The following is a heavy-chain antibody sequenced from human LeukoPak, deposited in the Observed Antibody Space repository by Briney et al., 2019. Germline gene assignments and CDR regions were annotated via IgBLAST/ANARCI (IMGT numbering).Heavy chain of an antibody. CDR1: GGSISSGDYY. V-gene: IGHV4-39*07. CDR3: GRLYYYYYYMDV. J-gene: IGHJ6*03. CDR2: INHSGST. D-gene: IGHD6-19*01. Sequence: PSETLSLTCTVSGGSISSGDYYWSWIRQPPGKGLEWIGEINHSGSTNYNPSLKSRVTISVDTSKNQFSLKLSSVTAADTAVYYCGRLYYYYYYMDVWGKGTTVTVSS.